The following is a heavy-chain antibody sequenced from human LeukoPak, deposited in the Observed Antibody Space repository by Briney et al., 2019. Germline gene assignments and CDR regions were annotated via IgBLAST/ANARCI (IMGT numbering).Heavy chain of an antibody. V-gene: IGHV3-7*05. CDR2: VKHDGSDK. CDR1: GFSFSGYW. Sequence: RGSLRPSRAASGFSFSGYWMTWVRQAPGKGLELVADVKHDGSDKYYVDSVKGRFSISKDNSKSSLYLQMNSLRAEDTAVYYCAREAVEGIVVALDYWGQGTLVTVSS. J-gene: IGHJ4*02. D-gene: IGHD3-22*01. CDR3: AREAVEGIVVALDY.